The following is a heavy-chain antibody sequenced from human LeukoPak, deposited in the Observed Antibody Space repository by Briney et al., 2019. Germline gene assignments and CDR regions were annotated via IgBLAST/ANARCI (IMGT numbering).Heavy chain of an antibody. CDR1: GFTFSSSA. CDR2: ISGGGGTT. Sequence: PGGSLRLSCVASGFTFSSSAMSWVRQAPGKGLEWVSAISGGGGTTYYADSVKGRFTIPRDNSRSTLYLQMNSLRPEDTAIYYCAREGYYGSGSPPSLYFDYWGQGTLVTVSS. D-gene: IGHD3-10*01. CDR3: AREGYYGSGSPPSLYFDY. V-gene: IGHV3-23*01. J-gene: IGHJ4*02.